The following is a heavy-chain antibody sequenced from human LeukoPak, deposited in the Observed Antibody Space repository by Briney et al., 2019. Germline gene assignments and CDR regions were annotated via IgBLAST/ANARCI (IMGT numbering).Heavy chain of an antibody. D-gene: IGHD1-26*01. J-gene: IGHJ3*02. CDR3: AREGSIVGATTPNNAFDI. CDR1: GDSVSSNSAA. Sequence: SQTLSLTCAISGDSVSSNSAAWNWLRQSPSRGLEWLGWTYYRSKWYNDYAGSVKSRITINPDTSKNQFSLQLNSVTPEDTAVYYCAREGSIVGATTPNNAFDIWGQGTMVTVSS. CDR2: TYYRSKWYN. V-gene: IGHV6-1*01.